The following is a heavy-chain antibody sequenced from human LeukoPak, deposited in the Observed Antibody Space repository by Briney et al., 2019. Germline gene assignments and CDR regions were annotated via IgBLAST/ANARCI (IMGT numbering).Heavy chain of an antibody. D-gene: IGHD4-17*01. CDR1: GFTFTSYA. CDR3: ARGEYLADYGDYFDY. Sequence: GGSLRLSCAASGFTFTSYAMSWVRQAPKKGLEWVSVISASGGSTNYADSVKGRFTISRDNSKNTLYLQMNSLRAEDTAVYYCARGEYLADYGDYFDYWGQGTQVTVSS. J-gene: IGHJ4*02. CDR2: ISASGGST. V-gene: IGHV3-23*01.